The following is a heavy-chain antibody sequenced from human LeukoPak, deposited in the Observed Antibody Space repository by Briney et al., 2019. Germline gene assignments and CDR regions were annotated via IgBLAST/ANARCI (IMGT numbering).Heavy chain of an antibody. CDR2: IWYDGSNK. D-gene: IGHD6-13*01. CDR3: AKDESSSWAYFDY. Sequence: GGSLRLSCAASGFTFSSYGMHWVRQAPGKGLEWVAFIWYDGSNKYYADSVKGRFTISRDNSKNTLYLQMNSLRAEDTAVYYCAKDESSSWAYFDYWGQGTLVTVS. CDR1: GFTFSSYG. J-gene: IGHJ4*02. V-gene: IGHV3-30*02.